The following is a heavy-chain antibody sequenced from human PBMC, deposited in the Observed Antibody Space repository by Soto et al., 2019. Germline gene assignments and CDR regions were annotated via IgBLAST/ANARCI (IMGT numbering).Heavy chain of an antibody. Sequence: GGSLRLSCAASGFTFSSYAMSWVRQAPGKGLEWVSAISGSGGSTYYADSVKGRFTISRDNSKNTLYLQMNSLRAEDTAVYYCAKDRTFSFWSGYFPSWGKGTTVTVSS. CDR3: AKDRTFSFWSGYFPS. CDR2: ISGSGGST. J-gene: IGHJ6*04. CDR1: GFTFSSYA. D-gene: IGHD3-3*01. V-gene: IGHV3-23*01.